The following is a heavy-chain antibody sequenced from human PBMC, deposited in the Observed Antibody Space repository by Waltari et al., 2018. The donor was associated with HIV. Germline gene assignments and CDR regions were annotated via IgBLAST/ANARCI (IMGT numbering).Heavy chain of an antibody. J-gene: IGHJ4*02. D-gene: IGHD1-26*01. CDR3: ARERAYSGSYPGVLYFDY. V-gene: IGHV4-61*02. Sequence: QVQLQESGPGLVKPSQTLSLTCTVSGGSISSGSYYWRWIRQPAGKGLEWIGRIYTSGSTNYNPSLKSRVTISVDTSKNQFSLKLSSVTAADTAVYYCARERAYSGSYPGVLYFDYWGQGTLVTVSS. CDR1: GGSISSGSYY. CDR2: IYTSGST.